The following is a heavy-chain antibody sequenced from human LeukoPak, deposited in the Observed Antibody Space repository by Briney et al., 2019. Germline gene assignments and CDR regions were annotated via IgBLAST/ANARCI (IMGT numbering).Heavy chain of an antibody. J-gene: IGHJ4*02. CDR3: ARDPEIRIVVVTAPDY. D-gene: IGHD3-22*01. Sequence: GRSLRLSCAASGFTFSSYAMHWVRQAPGKGLEWVAVISYDGSNKYYADSVKGRFTISRDNSKNTLYLQMNSLRAEDTAVYYCARDPEIRIVVVTAPDYWGQGTLVTVSS. CDR1: GFTFSSYA. V-gene: IGHV3-30-3*01. CDR2: ISYDGSNK.